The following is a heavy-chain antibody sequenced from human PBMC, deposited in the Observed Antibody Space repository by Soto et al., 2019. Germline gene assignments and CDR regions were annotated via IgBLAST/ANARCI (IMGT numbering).Heavy chain of an antibody. Sequence: GESLKISCKGSGYSFTTYWIGWVRQMPGKGLEWMGIIYPDDSDTRYSPSFQGQVTISADKSISTAYLQWSSLKASDTAMYYCARVDYSQYAGYGMDVWGQGTTVTVSS. J-gene: IGHJ6*02. CDR1: GYSFTTYW. V-gene: IGHV5-51*01. D-gene: IGHD4-4*01. CDR3: ARVDYSQYAGYGMDV. CDR2: IYPDDSDT.